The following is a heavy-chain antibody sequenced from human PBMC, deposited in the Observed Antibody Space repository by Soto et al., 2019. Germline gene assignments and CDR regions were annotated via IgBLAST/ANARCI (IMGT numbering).Heavy chain of an antibody. CDR2: IYYSGST. Sequence: QVQLQESGPGLVKPSQTLSLTCTVSGGSISSGDYYWSWIRQPPGKGLEWIGYIYYSGSTYYNPSLNSRVTISVDTSKNQLSLKLSSVTAADTAVYYCARATIVLVPAAMVSHWFDPWGQGTLVTVSS. J-gene: IGHJ5*02. CDR1: GGSISSGDYY. V-gene: IGHV4-30-4*01. D-gene: IGHD2-2*01. CDR3: ARATIVLVPAAMVSHWFDP.